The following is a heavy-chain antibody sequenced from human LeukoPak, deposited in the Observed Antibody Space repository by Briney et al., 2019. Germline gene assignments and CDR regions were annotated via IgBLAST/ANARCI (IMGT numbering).Heavy chain of an antibody. V-gene: IGHV4-30-4*01. CDR3: ARSYCGGDCYSPRVDAFDI. CDR2: IYYSGST. Sequence: PSETLSLTCTVSGGSISSGDYYWSWIRQPPGKGLEGIGYIYYSGSTYYNPSLKSRVTISVDTYKYQCSLKLSSVTAADTAVYYCARSYCGGDCYSPRVDAFDIWGQGTMVTVSS. D-gene: IGHD2-21*02. J-gene: IGHJ3*02. CDR1: GGSISSGDYY.